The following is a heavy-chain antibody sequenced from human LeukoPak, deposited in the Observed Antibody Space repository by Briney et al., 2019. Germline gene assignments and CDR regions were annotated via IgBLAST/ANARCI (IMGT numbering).Heavy chain of an antibody. CDR2: INPNSGGT. CDR3: ARERVGAPNWFDP. V-gene: IGHV1-2*02. J-gene: IGHJ5*02. CDR1: EYTFTGYY. D-gene: IGHD1-26*01. Sequence: ASVKVSCKASEYTFTGYYMHWVRQAPGQGLEWMGWINPNSGGTNYAQKFQGRVTMTRDTSISTAYMELSRLRSDDTAVYYCARERVGAPNWFDPWGQGTLVTVSS.